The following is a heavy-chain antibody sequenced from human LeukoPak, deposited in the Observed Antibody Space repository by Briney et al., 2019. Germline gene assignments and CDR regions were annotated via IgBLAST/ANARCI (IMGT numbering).Heavy chain of an antibody. J-gene: IGHJ4*02. V-gene: IGHV5-51*01. D-gene: IGHD1-26*01. CDR2: IYAGDSDT. CDR3: ARRYSGSSYYFDY. CDR1: EYSFTSYW. Sequence: GESLKISCKASEYSFTSYWIAWVRQMPGKGLEWLGIIYAGDSDTRYSPSFQGQATFSADKSSSTAYLQWSSLKASDTAMYYCARRYSGSSYYFDYWGQGTVVTVSS.